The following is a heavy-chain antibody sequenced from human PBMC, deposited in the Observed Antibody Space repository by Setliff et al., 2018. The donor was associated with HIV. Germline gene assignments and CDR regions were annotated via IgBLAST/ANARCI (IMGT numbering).Heavy chain of an antibody. Sequence: SETLSLTCTVSGASISSGGYYWGWIRQPAGKGLEWIRRIYTSGSTKNNPSLKSRVTISVDTSKNQFSLRLRSVTAADTAVYYCARDGETTVMGDAFDIWGQGTMVTVSS. CDR1: GASISSGGYY. V-gene: IGHV4-61*02. CDR2: IYTSGST. D-gene: IGHD4-4*01. CDR3: ARDGETTVMGDAFDI. J-gene: IGHJ3*02.